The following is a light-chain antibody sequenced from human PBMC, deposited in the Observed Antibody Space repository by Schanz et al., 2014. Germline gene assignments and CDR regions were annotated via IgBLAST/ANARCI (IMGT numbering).Light chain of an antibody. CDR2: DVS. CDR3: CSYAGNFVV. Sequence: QSALTQPRSVSGSPGQSVTISCTGTSSDVGGYNYVSWYQQHPGKAPKLMIYDVSKRPSGVPDRFSGSKSGNTASLTISGLQVEDESDYYCCSYAGNFVVFGGGTKLTVL. CDR1: SSDVGGYNY. J-gene: IGLJ2*01. V-gene: IGLV2-11*01.